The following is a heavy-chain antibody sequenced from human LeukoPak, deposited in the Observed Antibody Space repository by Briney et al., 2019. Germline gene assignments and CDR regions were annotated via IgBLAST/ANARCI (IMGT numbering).Heavy chain of an antibody. V-gene: IGHV3-30-3*01. CDR2: ISYDGSNK. D-gene: IGHD6-19*01. Sequence: PGRSLRLSCAASGFTFSSYAMHWVRQAPGKGLEWVAVISYDGSNKYYADSVKGRFTISRDNAKNTLYLQMNSLRAEDTAVYYCASPPSSGWYNYFDYWGQGTLVTVSS. CDR3: ASPPSSGWYNYFDY. CDR1: GFTFSSYA. J-gene: IGHJ4*02.